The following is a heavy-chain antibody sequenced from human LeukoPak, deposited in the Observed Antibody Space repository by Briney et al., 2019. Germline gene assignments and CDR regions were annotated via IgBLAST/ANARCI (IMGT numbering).Heavy chain of an antibody. CDR1: GGSISNYY. J-gene: IGHJ4*02. Sequence: PSETLSLTCTVSGGSISNYYWNWIRQPPGKGLEWIAYIYYSGSTNYNPSLKGRVTISVDTSKNQFSLKLGSVTAADTAVYYCARDFNGANSFDSWGQGTLVTVSS. CDR2: IYYSGST. V-gene: IGHV4-59*01. D-gene: IGHD4/OR15-4a*01. CDR3: ARDFNGANSFDS.